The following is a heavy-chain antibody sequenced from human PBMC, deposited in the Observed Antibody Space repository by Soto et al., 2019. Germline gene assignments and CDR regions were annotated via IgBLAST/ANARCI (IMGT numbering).Heavy chain of an antibody. CDR3: ARDYYGEGVRWFDP. Sequence: QVQLQESGPGLVKPSETLSLTCTVSGGSISSYYWSWIRQPAGKGLEWIGRIYTSGSTNYNPSLKSRVPMSVDTSKNQFSLKLSSVTAADTAVYYCARDYYGEGVRWFDPWGQGTLVTVSS. V-gene: IGHV4-4*07. D-gene: IGHD4-17*01. CDR1: GGSISSYY. CDR2: IYTSGST. J-gene: IGHJ5*02.